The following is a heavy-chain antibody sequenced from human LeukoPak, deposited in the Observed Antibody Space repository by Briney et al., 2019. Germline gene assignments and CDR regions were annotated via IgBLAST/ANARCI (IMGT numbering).Heavy chain of an antibody. Sequence: PGGSLRLSCAASGFTFSVYYMFWVRQAPGRGLEWVAVISYDGSDKYYADSVKGRFTISRDNSKNTLYLQMNSLRVEDAAVYYCARPYSSGWYGDFDYWGQGTLVTVSS. CDR1: GFTFSVYY. CDR2: ISYDGSDK. J-gene: IGHJ4*02. CDR3: ARPYSSGWYGDFDY. D-gene: IGHD6-19*01. V-gene: IGHV3-30*03.